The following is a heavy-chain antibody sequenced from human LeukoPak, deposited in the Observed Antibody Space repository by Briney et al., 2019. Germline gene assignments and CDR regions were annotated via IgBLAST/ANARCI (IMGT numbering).Heavy chain of an antibody. J-gene: IGHJ3*02. Sequence: PGGSLRLSCAAPGFTFSSYSMNWVRQAPGKGLEWVSYISSSSSTIYYADSVKGRFTISRDNATNSLYLQMNSLRAEDTAVYYCARDRQTYYYDSSGYPPDAFDIWGQGTMVTVSS. D-gene: IGHD3-22*01. V-gene: IGHV3-48*01. CDR1: GFTFSSYS. CDR2: ISSSSSTI. CDR3: ARDRQTYYYDSSGYPPDAFDI.